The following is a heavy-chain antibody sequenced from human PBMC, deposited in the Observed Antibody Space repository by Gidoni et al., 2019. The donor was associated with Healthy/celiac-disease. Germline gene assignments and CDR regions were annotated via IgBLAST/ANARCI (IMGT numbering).Heavy chain of an antibody. J-gene: IGHJ4*02. V-gene: IGHV3-74*01. D-gene: IGHD4-4*01. CDR3: ARGRGTTIPSVADY. CDR2: INSDGSST. Sequence: EVQLVESGGGLVQPGGSLRRSCAASGFTFSSYWMHWVRQAPGKGLVWVSRINSDGSSTSYADSVKGRFTISRDNAKNTLYLQMNSLRAEDTAVYYCARGRGTTIPSVADYWGQGTLVTVSS. CDR1: GFTFSSYW.